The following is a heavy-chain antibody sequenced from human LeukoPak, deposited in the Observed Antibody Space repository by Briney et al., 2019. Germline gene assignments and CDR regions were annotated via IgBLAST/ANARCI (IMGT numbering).Heavy chain of an antibody. J-gene: IGHJ4*02. V-gene: IGHV4-39*07. Sequence: PSETLSLTCTVSGGSIISSSYYWGWIRQPPGKGLEWIGSIYHSGSTYYNPSLKSRVTISVDTSKNQFSLKLSSVTAADTAVYYCARGSTTVTFDYWGQGTLVTVSS. D-gene: IGHD4-17*01. CDR1: GGSIISSSYY. CDR2: IYHSGST. CDR3: ARGSTTVTFDY.